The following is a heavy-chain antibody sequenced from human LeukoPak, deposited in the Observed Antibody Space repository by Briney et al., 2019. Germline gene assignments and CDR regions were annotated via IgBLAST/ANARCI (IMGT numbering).Heavy chain of an antibody. CDR2: IQTGDSKT. Sequence: GESLKISWKGSGYSFTSYWIAWVRQMPGKGPEWMGIIQTGDSKTRYSPSFQGQVTISADKSISTAYLRWSNLKATDTAIYYCARHRGTTSTTGALYYYYGMDVWGQGTTVTVSS. J-gene: IGHJ6*02. V-gene: IGHV5-51*01. D-gene: IGHD2-2*01. CDR3: ARHRGTTSTTGALYYYYGMDV. CDR1: GYSFTSYW.